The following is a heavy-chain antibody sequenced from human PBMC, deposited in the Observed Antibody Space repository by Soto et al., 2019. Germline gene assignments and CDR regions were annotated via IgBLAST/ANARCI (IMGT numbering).Heavy chain of an antibody. J-gene: IGHJ5*02. V-gene: IGHV3-13*01. Sequence: GGSLRLSFVPSGSPFMTYDMSWVRQVPGQGLEWVSGIGTLRDTYYSASVAGRFTVSRENGRKTLYLQMNSLRAGDSGVYFCARGRSNDFSSSPPPRFDP. D-gene: IGHD1-1*01. CDR2: IGTLRDT. CDR3: ARGRSNDFSSSPPPRFDP. CDR1: GSPFMTYD.